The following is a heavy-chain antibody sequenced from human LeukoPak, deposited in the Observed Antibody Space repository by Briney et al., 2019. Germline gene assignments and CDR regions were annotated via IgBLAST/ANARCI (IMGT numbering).Heavy chain of an antibody. D-gene: IGHD5-18*01. Sequence: PGRSLRLSCAASGFTFSSYGMHWVRQAPGKGLEWVAVISYDGSNKYYADSVKGRFTISRDNSKNTLYLQMNSLRAEDTAVYYCAKKQIQLWFEFDYWGQGTLVTVSS. CDR2: ISYDGSNK. J-gene: IGHJ4*02. CDR1: GFTFSSYG. CDR3: AKKQIQLWFEFDY. V-gene: IGHV3-30*18.